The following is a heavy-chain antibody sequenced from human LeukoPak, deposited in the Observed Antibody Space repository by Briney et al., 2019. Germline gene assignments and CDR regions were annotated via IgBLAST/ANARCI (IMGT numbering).Heavy chain of an antibody. V-gene: IGHV3-21*01. D-gene: IGHD6-19*01. CDR3: ACGDSSGWYEGGWFDP. CDR2: ISSSSSYI. Sequence: GGSLRLSCAASGFTFSSYWMSWVRQAPGKGLEWVSSISSSSSYIYYADSVKGRFTISRDNAKNSLYLQMNSLRAEDTAVYYCACGDSSGWYEGGWFDPWGQGTLVTVSS. CDR1: GFTFSSYW. J-gene: IGHJ5*02.